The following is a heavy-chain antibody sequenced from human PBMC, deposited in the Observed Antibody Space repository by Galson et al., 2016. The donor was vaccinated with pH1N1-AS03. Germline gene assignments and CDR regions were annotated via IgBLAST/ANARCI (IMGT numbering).Heavy chain of an antibody. CDR3: ARGQGYNSGYFDTDY. Sequence: SLRLSCAASGFTFSSYGMHWVRQTPGKGLEWVAVIWYDGSNKYYADSVKGRFTISRDNSKNTLYLQMLSLRDEDTAVYYCARGQGYNSGYFDTDYWGRGTLVTVSS. V-gene: IGHV3-33*01. D-gene: IGHD3-22*01. J-gene: IGHJ4*02. CDR1: GFTFSSYG. CDR2: IWYDGSNK.